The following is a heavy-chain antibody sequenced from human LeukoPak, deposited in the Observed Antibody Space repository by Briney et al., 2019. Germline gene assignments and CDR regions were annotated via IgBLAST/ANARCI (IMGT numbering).Heavy chain of an antibody. CDR3: ARGSNRLLWFGELFD. D-gene: IGHD3-10*01. CDR2: IYHSGST. Sequence: SETLSLTCTVSGYSISSGYSWGWIRQPPGRGLEWIGNIYHSGSTYYNPSLKSRVTMSVDTSKNQFSLRLSSVTAADTAVYYCARGSNRLLWFGELFDWGQGTLVTVSS. V-gene: IGHV4-38-2*02. CDR1: GYSISSGYS. J-gene: IGHJ4*02.